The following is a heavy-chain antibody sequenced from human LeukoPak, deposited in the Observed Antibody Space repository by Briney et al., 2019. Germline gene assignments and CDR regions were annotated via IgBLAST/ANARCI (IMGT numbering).Heavy chain of an antibody. CDR1: GYSFTSYW. CDR2: IYPGDSDT. CDR3: ARLQTDSSGWAPTDYFDY. V-gene: IGHV5-51*01. Sequence: GESLKISCKGSGYSFTSYWIGWVRQMPGKGLEWMGIIYPGDSDTRYSPSFQGQVTISADKSISTAYLQWSSLKASDTAMYYCARLQTDSSGWAPTDYFDYWGQGTLVTVSS. D-gene: IGHD6-19*01. J-gene: IGHJ4*02.